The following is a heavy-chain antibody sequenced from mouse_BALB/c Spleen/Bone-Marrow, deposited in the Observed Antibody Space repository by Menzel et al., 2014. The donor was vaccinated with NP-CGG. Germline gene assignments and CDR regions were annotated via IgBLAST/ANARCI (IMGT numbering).Heavy chain of an antibody. D-gene: IGHD1-1*01. CDR3: ARDRGGLLHDY. V-gene: IGHV7-3*02. J-gene: IGHJ2*01. CDR1: GFTFTDYY. CDR2: IRNKANGYTT. Sequence: EVMLVESGGGLVQPGGSLRLSCATSGFTFTDYYMSWVRQPPGKALEWLGFIRNKANGYTTEYSASVKGRFTISRDNSQSIPYLQMNTLRAEDSATYYCARDRGGLLHDYWGQGTTLTVSS.